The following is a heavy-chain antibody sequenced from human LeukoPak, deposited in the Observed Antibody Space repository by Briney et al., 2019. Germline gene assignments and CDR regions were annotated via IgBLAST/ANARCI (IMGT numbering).Heavy chain of an antibody. CDR1: GGSISSYY. V-gene: IGHV4-59*01. CDR2: IYYSGST. CDR3: VRQYHYFDY. Sequence: SETLSLTCTASGGSISSYYWSWIRQPPGKGLEWIGYIYYSGSTNYNPSLKSRVTISVDTSKNQFSLKLSSVTAADTAVYYCVRQYHYFDYWGQGTLVTVSS. D-gene: IGHD2-2*02. J-gene: IGHJ4*02.